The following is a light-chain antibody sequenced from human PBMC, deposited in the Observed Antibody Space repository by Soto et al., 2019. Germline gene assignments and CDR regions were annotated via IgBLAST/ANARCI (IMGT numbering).Light chain of an antibody. CDR3: QQSDSSSVT. CDR1: QSVSSN. CDR2: GAS. J-gene: IGKJ5*01. V-gene: IGKV3-15*01. Sequence: EIRMTQSPATLSVSPGERATLSCRASQSVSSNVAWYQQIPGQTPRLLIYGASTRATGIPVRFSGSGSGTEFTLTISSLQSEDSAVYFCQQSDSSSVTFGQGTRLEIK.